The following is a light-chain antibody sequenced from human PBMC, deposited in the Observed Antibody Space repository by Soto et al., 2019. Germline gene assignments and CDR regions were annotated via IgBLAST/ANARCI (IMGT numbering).Light chain of an antibody. Sequence: EIVMTQSPATLSVSPGERGTLSCRASQSVRSNLAWYQQKPGQAPRLLIYDASTRATGIPARFSGSGSGTEFTLTISSLQSEDFAVYYCQQYNNWWTFGPGTKVDIK. CDR3: QQYNNWWT. V-gene: IGKV3-15*01. J-gene: IGKJ1*01. CDR1: QSVRSN. CDR2: DAS.